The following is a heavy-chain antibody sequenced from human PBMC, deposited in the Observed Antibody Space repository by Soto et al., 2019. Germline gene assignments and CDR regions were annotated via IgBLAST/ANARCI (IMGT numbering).Heavy chain of an antibody. J-gene: IGHJ4*02. V-gene: IGHV4-30-4*01. CDR1: GGSVSSGDHY. Sequence: QVQLQQSGPGLVKPSQTLSLTCTVSGGSVSSGDHYWSWFRQPPGKGLEWIGYIFHSGSTYFTPSLMSRLSISVDTSKNQFSLSLSSVTAADTAVYYCARYYCSSTSCFLFDSCGQGTLVTVSS. CDR3: ARYYCSSTSCFLFDS. CDR2: IFHSGST. D-gene: IGHD2-2*01.